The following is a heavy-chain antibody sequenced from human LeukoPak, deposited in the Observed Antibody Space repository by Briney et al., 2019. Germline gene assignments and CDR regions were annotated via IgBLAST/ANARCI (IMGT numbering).Heavy chain of an antibody. Sequence: SVKVSCKASGGTFSSYAINWVRQAPGQGLEWMGGIIPLFGTAKYAQKFQGRVTIAADESTSTAYMELSGLRSEDTAVYYCARRNYYDTFDIWGQGTMVTVSS. CDR3: ARRNYYDTFDI. CDR2: IIPLFGTA. D-gene: IGHD3-10*01. V-gene: IGHV1-69*13. J-gene: IGHJ3*02. CDR1: GGTFSSYA.